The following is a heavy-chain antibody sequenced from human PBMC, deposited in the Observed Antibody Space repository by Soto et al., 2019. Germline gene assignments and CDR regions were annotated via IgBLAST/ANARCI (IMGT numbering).Heavy chain of an antibody. Sequence: QVQLVESGGVVVQPGRSLRLSCAASGFTFSSYGMHWVRQAPGEGLEWVAVISYDGSNKYYADSVKGRFIISRDNSKNTLYLQMNSLRAEDTAVYYCAKEGGWYSFDYWGQGTLVTVSS. CDR3: AKEGGWYSFDY. V-gene: IGHV3-30*18. J-gene: IGHJ4*02. CDR2: ISYDGSNK. CDR1: GFTFSSYG. D-gene: IGHD6-19*01.